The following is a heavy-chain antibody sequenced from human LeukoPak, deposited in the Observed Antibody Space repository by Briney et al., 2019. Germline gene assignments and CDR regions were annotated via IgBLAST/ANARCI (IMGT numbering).Heavy chain of an antibody. CDR3: ASSDYGDYHRNVDY. CDR2: IYSSGSL. D-gene: IGHD4-17*01. Sequence: SETLSLTCTVSGGSISNYYWSWIRQPAGKGLEWIGRIYSSGSLNYKPSLKSRVTISIEKSKNQFSLKLSSVTAADTAVYYCASSDYGDYHRNVDYWGQGTLVTVSS. V-gene: IGHV4-4*07. J-gene: IGHJ4*02. CDR1: GGSISNYY.